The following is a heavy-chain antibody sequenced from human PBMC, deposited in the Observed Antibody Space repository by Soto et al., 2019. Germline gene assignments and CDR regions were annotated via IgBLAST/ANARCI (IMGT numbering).Heavy chain of an antibody. D-gene: IGHD3-9*01. Sequence: GGSLRLSCAASGFTFIRYAMSWVRQAPGKGLEWVSAISGSGGSTYYADSVKGRFTISRDNSKNTLYLQMNSLRAEDTAVYYCAKDARGYDILTGYLDGMDVWGQGTTVTVSS. V-gene: IGHV3-23*01. CDR1: GFTFIRYA. CDR2: ISGSGGST. J-gene: IGHJ6*02. CDR3: AKDARGYDILTGYLDGMDV.